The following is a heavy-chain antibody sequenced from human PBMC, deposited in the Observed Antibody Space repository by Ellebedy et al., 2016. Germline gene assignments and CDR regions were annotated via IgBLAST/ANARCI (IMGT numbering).Heavy chain of an antibody. D-gene: IGHD5-24*01. V-gene: IGHV3-30*18. J-gene: IGHJ2*01. Sequence: GESLKIPXAASGFIFSSYGMHWVRQAPGKGLEWVAVISFDGSNKYYADSVKGRFTISRDNSKNTLYLQMNSLRAEDTAVYYCAKDGGLGRWLLGWYFDLWGRGTLVTISS. CDR3: AKDGGLGRWLLGWYFDL. CDR1: GFIFSSYG. CDR2: ISFDGSNK.